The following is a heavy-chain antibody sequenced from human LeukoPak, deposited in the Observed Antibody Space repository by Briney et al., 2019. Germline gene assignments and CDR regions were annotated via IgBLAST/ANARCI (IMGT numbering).Heavy chain of an antibody. CDR1: GYTFTNYY. D-gene: IGHD2-2*02. CDR3: ARGPAAIGYFDY. J-gene: IGHJ4*02. V-gene: IGHV1-69*05. Sequence: SVKVSCKASGYTFTNYYMHWVRQAPGQGLEWMGGIIPIFGTANYAQKFQGRVTITTDESTSTAYMELSSLRSEDTAVYYCARGPAAIGYFDYWGQGTLVTVSS. CDR2: IIPIFGTA.